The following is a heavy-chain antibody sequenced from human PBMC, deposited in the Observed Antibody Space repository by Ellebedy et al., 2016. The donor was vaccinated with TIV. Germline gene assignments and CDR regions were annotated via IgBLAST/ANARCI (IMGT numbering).Heavy chain of an antibody. CDR3: ARGGLGDYDILTGYYNPPYYYYGMDV. Sequence: ASVKVSCKASGYTFTRYYMHWVRQAPGQGLEWMGIINPSGGSTSYAQKFQGRVTMTRDTSTSTVYMELSSLRSEDTAVYYCARGGLGDYDILTGYYNPPYYYYGMDVWGQGTTVTVSS. V-gene: IGHV1-46*01. CDR1: GYTFTRYY. CDR2: INPSGGST. D-gene: IGHD3-9*01. J-gene: IGHJ6*02.